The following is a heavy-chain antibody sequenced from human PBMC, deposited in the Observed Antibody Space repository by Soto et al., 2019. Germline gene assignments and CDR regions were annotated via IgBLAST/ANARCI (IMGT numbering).Heavy chain of an antibody. V-gene: IGHV3-30*18. D-gene: IGHD3-3*01. CDR3: AKSGLRFLDHFDQ. CDR1: GFTFSNYA. J-gene: IGHJ4*02. Sequence: QVQLVESGGGVAQPGRSLRLSCAASGFTFSNYAMHWVRQAPGKGLEWVAVIFSDGSKQYYADSVKGRFTVSKDDSKNTLHLQMDSLRPDDTAVYFCAKSGLRFLDHFDQWGRGTLVTVSS. CDR2: IFSDGSKQ.